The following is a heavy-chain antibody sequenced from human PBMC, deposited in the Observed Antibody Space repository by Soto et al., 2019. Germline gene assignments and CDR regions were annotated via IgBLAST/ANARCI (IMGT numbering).Heavy chain of an antibody. J-gene: IGHJ4*02. CDR3: ARISYHYDSSGYYYDY. CDR1: GFTLSSSA. CDR2: ISGSGGAT. V-gene: IGHV3-23*01. D-gene: IGHD3-22*01. Sequence: EVELLESGGGLVQPRGSLRLSCAASGFTLSSSAMSWVRQAPGKGLEWVSSISGSGGATSYADSVQGRFTISRDNSKNLLYLQMNNLRAGDTAVYYCARISYHYDSSGYYYDYWGQGTLATVSS.